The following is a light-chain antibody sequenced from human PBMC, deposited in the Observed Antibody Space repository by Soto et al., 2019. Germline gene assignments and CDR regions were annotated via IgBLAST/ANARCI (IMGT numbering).Light chain of an antibody. CDR1: HSVSRTY. J-gene: IGKJ5*01. Sequence: EIVLTQSPGTLSLSPVEIATLSCRASHSVSRTYLAWYQQKPGQAPRLLMYGASDRATGTPGRFSGSGSGTDFTLTVSGLEPEDSAVYYCQQFDDSVTFGQGTRLEI. V-gene: IGKV3-20*01. CDR2: GAS. CDR3: QQFDDSVT.